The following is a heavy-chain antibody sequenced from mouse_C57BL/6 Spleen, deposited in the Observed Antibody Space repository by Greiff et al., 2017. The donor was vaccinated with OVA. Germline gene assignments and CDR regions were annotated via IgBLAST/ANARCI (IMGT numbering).Heavy chain of an antibody. CDR2: INPSSGYT. V-gene: IGHV1-4*01. CDR1: GYTFTSYT. J-gene: IGHJ3*01. CDR3: ARYGSSYWFAY. D-gene: IGHD1-1*01. Sequence: QVQLQQSGAELARPGASVKMSCKASGYTFTSYTMPWVKQRPGQGLEWIGYINPSSGYTKYNQKFKDKATLTADKSSSTAYMQLSSLTSEDSAVYYWARYGSSYWFAYWGQGTLVTVSA.